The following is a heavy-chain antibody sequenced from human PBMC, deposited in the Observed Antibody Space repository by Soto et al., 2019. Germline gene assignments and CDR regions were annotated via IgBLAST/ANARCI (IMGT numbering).Heavy chain of an antibody. CDR1: GGSIIRYY. Sequence: SEALSLTCTVSGGSIIRYYWSWIRQPPGKGLEWIGYIYYSGSTNYNPSLKSRVTISVDTSKNQFSLKLSSVTAADTAVYYCARAPALWYSSSWYYFAYWGQGTLVTVS. D-gene: IGHD6-13*01. CDR2: IYYSGST. CDR3: ARAPALWYSSSWYYFAY. V-gene: IGHV4-59*01. J-gene: IGHJ4*02.